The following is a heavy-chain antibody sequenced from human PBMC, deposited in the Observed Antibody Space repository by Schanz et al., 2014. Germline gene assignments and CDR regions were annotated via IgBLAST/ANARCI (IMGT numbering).Heavy chain of an antibody. CDR2: ISGSGGST. V-gene: IGHV3-23*01. CDR3: ARGGGPEDVFDS. Sequence: EVQLLESGGGLVRPGGSLRLSCAASGFTFSSYTMNWVRQAPGKGLEWVSAISGSGGSTYYADSVKGRFTISRDNSKNTLYLQMNSLRSDDTAVYYCARGGGPEDVFDSWGQGTILTVSS. CDR1: GFTFSSYT. J-gene: IGHJ3*02. D-gene: IGHD5-12*01.